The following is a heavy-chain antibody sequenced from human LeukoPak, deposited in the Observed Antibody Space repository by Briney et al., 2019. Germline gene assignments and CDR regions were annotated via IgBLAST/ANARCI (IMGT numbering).Heavy chain of an antibody. CDR1: EFSFSSYS. D-gene: IGHD3-22*01. V-gene: IGHV3-21*01. J-gene: IGHJ5*02. CDR2: ISSSSAYI. CDR3: ARTPTYYDNGGYYP. Sequence: GRSLRLSCAASEFSFSSYSMHWVRQAPGKGLEWVSYISSSSAYIHYAASVKGRFTISRDNAKNSLYLQMNSLRAEDTAVYYCARTPTYYDNGGYYPWGQGTLVTVSS.